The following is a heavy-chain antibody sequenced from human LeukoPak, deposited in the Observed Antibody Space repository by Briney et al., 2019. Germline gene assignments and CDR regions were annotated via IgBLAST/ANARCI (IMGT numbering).Heavy chain of an antibody. CDR3: ARSHQYYYDSSGYEVDY. J-gene: IGHJ4*02. CDR1: GYTFTSYD. Sequence: ASVKVSCKASGYTFTSYDINWVRQATGQGLEWMGWMNPNSGNTGYAQKFQGRVTMTTDTSTSTAYMELRSLRSDDTAVYYCARSHQYYYDSSGYEVDYWGQGTLVTVSS. CDR2: MNPNSGNT. D-gene: IGHD3-22*01. V-gene: IGHV1-8*01.